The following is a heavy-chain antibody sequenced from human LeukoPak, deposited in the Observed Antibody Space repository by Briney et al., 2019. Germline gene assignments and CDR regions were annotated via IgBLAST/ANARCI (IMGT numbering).Heavy chain of an antibody. CDR1: GGSISSSDW. V-gene: IGHV4-4*02. CDR2: MHQSGII. D-gene: IGHD3-3*01. J-gene: IGHJ4*02. Sequence: SETLSLTCTVSGGSISSSDWWSWVRQPPGKGLEWIGEMHQSGIINYNPSLKSRVTMSLDKAKKQFSLKLSSVTAADTSVYFCASADYYGIDFWGQGTLVTVSS. CDR3: ASADYYGIDF.